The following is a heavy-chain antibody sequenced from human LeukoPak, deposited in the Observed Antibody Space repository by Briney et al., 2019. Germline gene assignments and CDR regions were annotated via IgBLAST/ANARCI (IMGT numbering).Heavy chain of an antibody. D-gene: IGHD4-17*01. CDR2: VSHSGST. Sequence: SETLSLTCTVSSASISSSPYFWGWIRQPPGKGLEWIGEVSHSGSTNYNPSLKSRVTISVDTSKNQFSLKLTSVTAADTAVYYCASQYDYGDYHFDYWGQGTLVTVSS. J-gene: IGHJ4*02. CDR3: ASQYDYGDYHFDY. V-gene: IGHV4-39*01. CDR1: SASISSSPYF.